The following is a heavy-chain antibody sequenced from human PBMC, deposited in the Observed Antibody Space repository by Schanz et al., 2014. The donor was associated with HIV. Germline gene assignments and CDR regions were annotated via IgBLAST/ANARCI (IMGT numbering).Heavy chain of an antibody. CDR1: GFTFSRYW. D-gene: IGHD6-19*01. V-gene: IGHV3-7*01. CDR2: IKQDGSEK. J-gene: IGHJ4*02. CDR3: ARGHTSGLFQGGPDS. Sequence: EVQLVESGGGLVQPGGSLRLSCAASGFTFSRYWMSWVRQAPGKGLEWVANIKQDGSEKHYVASVKGRFTISRDNAKNSLYLQMSSLRADDTAVYYCARGHTSGLFQGGPDSWGQGTLVTVSS.